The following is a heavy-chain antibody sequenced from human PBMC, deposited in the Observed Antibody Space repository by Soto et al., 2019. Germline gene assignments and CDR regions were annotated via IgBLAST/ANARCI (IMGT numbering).Heavy chain of an antibody. CDR1: GGSISSYY. CDR3: ARRYGYSFDY. V-gene: IGHV4-59*08. Sequence: QVQLQESGPGLVKPSETLSLTCTVSGGSISSYYWSWIRQPPGKGLEWIGSIYYSGSTNYNRSLKSRVTLSVDTSKNQSSLRLSSVTAADAAVYYGARRYGYSFDYWGQGTLVTVSS. CDR2: IYYSGST. D-gene: IGHD1-1*01. J-gene: IGHJ4*02.